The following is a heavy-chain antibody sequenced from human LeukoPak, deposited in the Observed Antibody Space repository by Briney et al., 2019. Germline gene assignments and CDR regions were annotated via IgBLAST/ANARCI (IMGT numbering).Heavy chain of an antibody. CDR1: SGSISSGDYY. CDR3: ASFPYYFERGGFDP. J-gene: IGHJ5*02. D-gene: IGHD3-22*01. CDR2: IYYSGST. V-gene: IGHV4-30-4*01. Sequence: PSETLSLTCTVSSGSISSGDYYWSWIRQPPGKGLEWIGYIYYSGSTHYSPSLKSRLTISVDTSKNQFFLKLSSVTVADTAVYYCASFPYYFERGGFDPWGQGTLVTVSS.